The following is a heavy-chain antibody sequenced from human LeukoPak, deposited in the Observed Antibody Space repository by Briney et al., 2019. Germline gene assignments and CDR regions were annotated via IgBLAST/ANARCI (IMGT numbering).Heavy chain of an antibody. D-gene: IGHD3-10*01. CDR3: ARVKRGATTWFDP. CDR1: GYTFTSYG. CDR2: ISAYNGNT. Sequence: ASVKVSCKASGYTFTSYGIGWVRQAPGQGLEWMGWISAYNGNTNYAQKLQGRVTMTRDTSISTAYMELSRLRSDDTAVYYCARVKRGATTWFDPWGQGTLVTVSS. J-gene: IGHJ5*02. V-gene: IGHV1-18*01.